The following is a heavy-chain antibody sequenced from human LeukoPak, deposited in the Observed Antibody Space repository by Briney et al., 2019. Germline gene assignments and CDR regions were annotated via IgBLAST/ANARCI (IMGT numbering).Heavy chain of an antibody. CDR1: GGSFSGYY. CDR2: INHSGST. Sequence: PSETLSLTCAVYGGSFSGYYWSWIRQPPGKGLEWIGEINHSGSTNYNPSLKSRVTISVDTSKNQFSLKLSSVTAADTAVYYCARPSVDYDILTGYYPTESYYFDYWGQGTLVTVSS. CDR3: ARPSVDYDILTGYYPTESYYFDY. V-gene: IGHV4-34*01. D-gene: IGHD3-9*01. J-gene: IGHJ4*02.